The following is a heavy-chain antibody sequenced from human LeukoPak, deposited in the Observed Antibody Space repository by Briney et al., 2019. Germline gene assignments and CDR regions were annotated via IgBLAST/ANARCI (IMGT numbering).Heavy chain of an antibody. CDR3: ARDTGIVGATGTFDI. CDR1: GGSITDYP. CDR2: LYTSGST. J-gene: IGHJ3*02. Sequence: SESLSLTCTVSGGSITDYPWIWIRQPAGKGLEWIGRLYTSGSTNYNPSLKSRVTISVEKSKNQFSLKLSSVTAADTAVYYCARDTGIVGATGTFDIWGQGTMVTVSS. D-gene: IGHD1-26*01. V-gene: IGHV4-4*07.